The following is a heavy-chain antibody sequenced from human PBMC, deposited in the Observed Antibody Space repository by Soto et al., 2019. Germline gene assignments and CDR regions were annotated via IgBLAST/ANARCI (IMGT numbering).Heavy chain of an antibody. Sequence: PGGSLRLSCAASGFSFSNYAMNWVRQAPGKGLEWVSGISGGGGGTYYADSVKGRFIISRDNSKNTVYLQMNSLRAEDMAFYYCARKGYGDYPIDYWGQGTLVTVSS. D-gene: IGHD4-17*01. CDR3: ARKGYGDYPIDY. J-gene: IGHJ4*02. CDR1: GFSFSNYA. V-gene: IGHV3-23*01. CDR2: ISGGGGGT.